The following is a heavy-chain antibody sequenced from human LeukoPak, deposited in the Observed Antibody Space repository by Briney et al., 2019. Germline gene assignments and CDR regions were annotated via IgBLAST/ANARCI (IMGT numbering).Heavy chain of an antibody. Sequence: GRSLRLSCAASGFTFSSYAMHWVRQAPGKGLEWVAVISYDGSNKYYADSVKGRFTISRDNSKNTLYLQMNSLRAEDTAVYYCARTYSSGWFFDYWGQGTLVTVSS. D-gene: IGHD6-19*01. V-gene: IGHV3-30*04. J-gene: IGHJ4*02. CDR3: ARTYSSGWFFDY. CDR2: ISYDGSNK. CDR1: GFTFSSYA.